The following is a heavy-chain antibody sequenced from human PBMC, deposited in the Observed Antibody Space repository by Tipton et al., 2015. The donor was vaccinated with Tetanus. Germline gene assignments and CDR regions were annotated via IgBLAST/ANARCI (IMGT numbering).Heavy chain of an antibody. J-gene: IGHJ4*02. CDR1: GFTFSSYA. CDR3: ARGSLLWFGELLFFDY. Sequence: SLRLSCAASGFTFSSYAMHWVRQAPGKGPEWVAVISYDGSNKYYADSVKGRFTISRDNSKNTLYLQMNSLRAEDTAVYYRARGSLLWFGELLFFDYWGQGTLVTVSS. CDR2: ISYDGSNK. D-gene: IGHD3-10*01. V-gene: IGHV3-30-3*01.